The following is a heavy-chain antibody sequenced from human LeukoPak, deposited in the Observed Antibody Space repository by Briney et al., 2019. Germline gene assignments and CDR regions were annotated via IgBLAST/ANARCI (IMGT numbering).Heavy chain of an antibody. CDR1: DGSISSYY. V-gene: IGHV4-59*06. J-gene: IGHJ4*02. CDR3: ARWANPGYCSSTSCYIFDY. CDR2: IYYSGST. Sequence: SETLSLTCTVSDGSISSYYWSWIRQHPGKGLEWIGYIYYSGSTYYNPSLKSRVTISVDTSKNQFSLKLSSVTAADTAVFYCARWANPGYCSSTSCYIFDYWGQGTLVTVSS. D-gene: IGHD2-2*02.